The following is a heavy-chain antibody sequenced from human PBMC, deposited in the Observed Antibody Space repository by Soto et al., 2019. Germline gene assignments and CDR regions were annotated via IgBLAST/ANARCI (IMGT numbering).Heavy chain of an antibody. V-gene: IGHV4-30-4*01. J-gene: IGHJ4*02. Sequence: KTSETLSLTCTVSGGSTSSDNYWSWIRQPPGKGLEWIGHIYYSGNTDYNPSLKSRLAISIDTSKNQFSLKLSSVTAADTAVYFCAREGGESSDGLYYFDSWGQGSLLTVYS. CDR3: AREGGESSDGLYYFDS. D-gene: IGHD3-16*01. CDR2: IYYSGNT. CDR1: GGSTSSDNY.